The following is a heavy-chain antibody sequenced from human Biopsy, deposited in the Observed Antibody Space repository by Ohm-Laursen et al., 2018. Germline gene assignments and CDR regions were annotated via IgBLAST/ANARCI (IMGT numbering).Heavy chain of an antibody. CDR3: VRGVDYYDPYHYYALDV. Sequence: TLSLTCPVYGESFNGYYWSWIRQTPGKGLEWIGEINHSGRTNYNPSLKSRVTISVDTSKNQFSLKVRSVTAADTAVYYCVRGVDYYDPYHYYALDVWGQGTTFTVSS. D-gene: IGHD3-22*01. V-gene: IGHV4-34*01. J-gene: IGHJ6*02. CDR1: GESFNGYY. CDR2: INHSGRT.